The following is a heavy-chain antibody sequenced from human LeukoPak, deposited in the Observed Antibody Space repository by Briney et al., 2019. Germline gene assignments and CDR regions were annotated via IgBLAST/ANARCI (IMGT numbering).Heavy chain of an antibody. Sequence: ASVKVSCKASGYTFTGYYMHWVRQAPGQGLEWMGWISGYNGNTNYAQKLQGRVTMTTDTSTSTAYMELRSLRSDDTAVYYCVKDYGSGTFGLDSWGQGTLVSVSS. CDR3: VKDYGSGTFGLDS. CDR2: ISGYNGNT. J-gene: IGHJ5*01. CDR1: GYTFTGYY. D-gene: IGHD3-10*01. V-gene: IGHV1-18*04.